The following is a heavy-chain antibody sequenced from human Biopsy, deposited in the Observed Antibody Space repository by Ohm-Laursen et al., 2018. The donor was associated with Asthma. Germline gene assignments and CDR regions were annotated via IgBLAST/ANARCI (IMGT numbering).Heavy chain of an antibody. D-gene: IGHD1-26*01. CDR2: IYWDDDK. V-gene: IGHV2-5*02. J-gene: IGHJ4*02. CDR1: GFSLSTSGGG. CDR3: VHTLVGLKAFDF. Sequence: TQTLTLTCTFSGFSLSTSGGGVGWIRQPPGKALERLWNIYWDDDKRYSPSLQSMLTITRDTPKDQVVLTMTNMGPVDTGTYYCVHTLVGLKAFDFWGQGTLVTVSS.